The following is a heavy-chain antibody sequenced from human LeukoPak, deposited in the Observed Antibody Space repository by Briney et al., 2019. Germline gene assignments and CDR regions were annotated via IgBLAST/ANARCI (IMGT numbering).Heavy chain of an antibody. J-gene: IGHJ6*03. D-gene: IGHD2-8*01. CDR3: ARVSANYYMDV. Sequence: SETLSLTCTVSGGSISSGGYYWSWIRQHPGKGLEWIGSIYYSGSTYYNPSLKSRVTISVDTSKNQFSLKLSSVTAADTAVYYCARVSANYYMDVWGKGTTVTVSS. V-gene: IGHV4-39*07. CDR1: GGSISSGGYY. CDR2: IYYSGST.